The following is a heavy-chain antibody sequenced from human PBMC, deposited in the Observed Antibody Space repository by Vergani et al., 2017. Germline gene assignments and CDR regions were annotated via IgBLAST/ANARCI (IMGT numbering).Heavy chain of an antibody. CDR3: ARSLTGYYSHHGSGSFDD. CDR2: IKQDGSEK. J-gene: IGHJ4*02. Sequence: EVQLVESGGGLVQPGGSLRLSCAASGFTFSSYWMSWVRQAPGKGLEWVANIKQDGSEKYYVDSVKGRFTISRENAKNSLYLQMNSLRSEDTAVYYCARSLTGYYSHHGSGSFDDWGQGTLVTVSS. CDR1: GFTFSSYW. V-gene: IGHV3-7*01. D-gene: IGHD3-9*01.